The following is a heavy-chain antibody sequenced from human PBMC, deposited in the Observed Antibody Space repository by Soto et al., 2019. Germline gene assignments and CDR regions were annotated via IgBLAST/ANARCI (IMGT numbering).Heavy chain of an antibody. CDR2: ISYDGSNK. J-gene: IGHJ6*02. D-gene: IGHD3-10*01. CDR3: AKDREEGYYYYGMDV. Sequence: VGSLRLSCAASGFTFSSYGMHWVRQAPGKGLEWVAVISYDGSNKYYADSVKGRFTISRDNSKNTLYLQMNSLRAEDTAVYYCAKDREEGYYYYGMDVWGQGTTVTVSS. CDR1: GFTFSSYG. V-gene: IGHV3-30*18.